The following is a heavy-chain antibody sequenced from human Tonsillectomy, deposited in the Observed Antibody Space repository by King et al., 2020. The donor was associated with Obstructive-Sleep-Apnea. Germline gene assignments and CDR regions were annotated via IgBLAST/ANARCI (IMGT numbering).Heavy chain of an antibody. Sequence: VQLVESGGGVVQPGGSLRLSCAASGFTFSSYGMHWVRQAPGKGLEWVAFIRYDGSNKYYADSVKGRFTISRDNSKNTLYLQMNSLRAEDTAVYYCAKGEGSGSYYRPNYYYYYGMDVWGQGTTVTVSS. J-gene: IGHJ6*02. CDR1: GFTFSSYG. V-gene: IGHV3-30*02. CDR2: IRYDGSNK. CDR3: AKGEGSGSYYRPNYYYYYGMDV. D-gene: IGHD3-10*01.